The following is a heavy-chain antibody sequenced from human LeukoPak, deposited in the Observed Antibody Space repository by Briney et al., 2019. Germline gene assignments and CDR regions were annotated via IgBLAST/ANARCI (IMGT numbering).Heavy chain of an antibody. J-gene: IGHJ4*02. Sequence: PSETLSLTCALSGVSFSGYYWSWIRQPPGKGPQWIGQISQSGVTDYNPSLKSRVTISLDTSKNQFSLRLSFETAADAAVYYCTRTSPGVPLDVWGRGTLVTVSS. D-gene: IGHD7-27*01. CDR1: GVSFSGYY. CDR3: TRTSPGVPLDV. V-gene: IGHV4-34*01. CDR2: ISQSGVT.